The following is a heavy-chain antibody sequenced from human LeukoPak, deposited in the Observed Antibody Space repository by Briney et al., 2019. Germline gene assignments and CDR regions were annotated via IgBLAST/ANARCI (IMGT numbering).Heavy chain of an antibody. D-gene: IGHD6-13*01. CDR2: IYYSGST. CDR1: RGSLSSSSYY. CDR3: ASRYSSSSFDY. Sequence: SGTLSLTRTVSRGSLSSSSYYWGWIRQPPGKGLEWVGSIYYSGSTYYNPSLKSRVTISVDTSKNQFSLKLSSVTAADTAVYYCASRYSSSSFDYWGEGTLVTVSS. J-gene: IGHJ4*02. V-gene: IGHV4-39*01.